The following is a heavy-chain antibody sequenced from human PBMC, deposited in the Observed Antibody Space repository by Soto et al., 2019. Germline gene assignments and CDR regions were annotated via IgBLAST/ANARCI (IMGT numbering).Heavy chain of an antibody. V-gene: IGHV1-8*01. CDR1: GYTFTSYD. Sequence: QVQLVQSGAEVKKPGASVKVSCKASGYTFTSYDIAWVRQATGQGLEWMGWMNPNSGNTGYAQKFQGRVTMTRNTSIGTAYMELSSLRSEGPAVYYGAREKGGGSYLDSWGQGTLVTVSS. CDR3: AREKGGGSYLDS. D-gene: IGHD1-26*01. CDR2: MNPNSGNT. J-gene: IGHJ4*02.